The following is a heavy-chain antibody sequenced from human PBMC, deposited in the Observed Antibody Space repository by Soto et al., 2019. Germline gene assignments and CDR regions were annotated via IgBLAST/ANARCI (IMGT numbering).Heavy chain of an antibody. V-gene: IGHV4-59*08. CDR2: MYYTGST. D-gene: IGHD3-10*01. J-gene: IGHJ5*01. CDR1: GGSISSYY. Sequence: SETLSLTCTVSGGSISSYYWSWIRQPPGKRLQWIGYMYYTGSTNYNPSLKSRVTISVDTSKNQFSLRLSSVTAADTAVYYCARAPNYYGSGSYHRGWFDSSGQGILVTVSS. CDR3: ARAPNYYGSGSYHRGWFDS.